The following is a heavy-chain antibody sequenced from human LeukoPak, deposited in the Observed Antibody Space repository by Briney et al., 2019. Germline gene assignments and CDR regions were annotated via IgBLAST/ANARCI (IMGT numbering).Heavy chain of an antibody. CDR3: ARDSGTTGEVKFDP. J-gene: IGHJ5*02. Sequence: SETLSLTCSVSGGSISSYYWSWIRQSAGKGLEWIGRIYNSGSTTYNPSLKSRVTMSIDTSKNQFSLKLTSVIVADTAAYYCARDSGTTGEVKFDPWGQGTLVTVSS. CDR2: IYNSGST. V-gene: IGHV4-4*07. CDR1: GGSISSYY. D-gene: IGHD3-10*01.